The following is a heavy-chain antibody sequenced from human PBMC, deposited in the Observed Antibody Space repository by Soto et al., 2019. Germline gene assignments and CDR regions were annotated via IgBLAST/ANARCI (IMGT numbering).Heavy chain of an antibody. CDR3: ARSVVPLMYYYYYMDV. V-gene: IGHV1-8*01. J-gene: IGHJ6*03. CDR2: MKPNSGNT. D-gene: IGHD2-2*01. CDR1: GYTFTSYD. Sequence: ASVKVSCKASGYTFTSYDINWVRQATGQGLEWMGWMKPNSGNTGYAQKFQGRVTMTRNTSISTAYMELGSLRSEDTAVYYCARSVVPLMYYYYYMDVWGKATTVTVSS.